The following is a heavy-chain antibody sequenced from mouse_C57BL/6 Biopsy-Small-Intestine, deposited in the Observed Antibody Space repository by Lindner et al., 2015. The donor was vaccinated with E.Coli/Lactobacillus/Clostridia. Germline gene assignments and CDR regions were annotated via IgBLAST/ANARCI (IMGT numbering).Heavy chain of an antibody. Sequence: VQLQESGPELVKPGASVKLSCKASGYTFTSYDINWVKQRPGQGLEWIGWIYPRDGDTNYNGKFKGKATLTADKSSSTAYMQLSSLTSEDSAVYFCASSYYSNYVGGYWGQGTTLTVSS. J-gene: IGHJ2*01. CDR1: GYTFTSYD. CDR2: IYPRDGDT. V-gene: IGHV1S56*01. CDR3: ASSYYSNYVGGY. D-gene: IGHD2-5*01.